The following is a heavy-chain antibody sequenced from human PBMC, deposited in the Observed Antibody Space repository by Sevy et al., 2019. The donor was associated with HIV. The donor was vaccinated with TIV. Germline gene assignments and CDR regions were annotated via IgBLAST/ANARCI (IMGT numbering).Heavy chain of an antibody. J-gene: IGHJ4*02. D-gene: IGHD6-13*01. CDR1: GFPFSNAG. Sequence: GGSRNPSCAASGFPFSNAGMSGFRQAQGKGRGWVGRIKGKINDGKIDYAEPLKGRFTISGDDSKNTLYLQMNSLKTEDTAVYYCTTDSWSQEDYYDYWGQGTLVTVSS. CDR3: TTDSWSQEDYYDY. CDR2: IKGKINDGKI. V-gene: IGHV3-15*01.